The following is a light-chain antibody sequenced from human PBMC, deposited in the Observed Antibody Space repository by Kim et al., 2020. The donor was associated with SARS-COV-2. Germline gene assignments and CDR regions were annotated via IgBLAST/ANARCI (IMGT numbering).Light chain of an antibody. Sequence: QGQTARITCSGDALPKQYVYWFQQKPGQAPVVVIYEDTERPSGIPERFSGSTSGTTVTLTISGVQAEDEADYYCQSADSSDTFWVFGGGTKVTVL. CDR1: ALPKQY. V-gene: IGLV3-25*03. CDR2: EDT. J-gene: IGLJ3*02. CDR3: QSADSSDTFWV.